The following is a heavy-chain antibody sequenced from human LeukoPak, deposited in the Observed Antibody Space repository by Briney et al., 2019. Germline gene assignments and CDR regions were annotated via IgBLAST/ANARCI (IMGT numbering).Heavy chain of an antibody. J-gene: IGHJ5*01. CDR1: GDSITSNY. CDR2: ISYSGSS. V-gene: IGHV4-59*01. Sequence: PSETLSLTCTVSGDSITSNYWSWLRQSPDKGLEWIGYISYSGSSYYDPSLKSRVIISLDTSKNQFSLRLSSVTAADTAVYYCARDLLWRNTYTYAFDSWGQGTLVTVSS. CDR3: ARDLLWRNTYTYAFDS. D-gene: IGHD3-10*01.